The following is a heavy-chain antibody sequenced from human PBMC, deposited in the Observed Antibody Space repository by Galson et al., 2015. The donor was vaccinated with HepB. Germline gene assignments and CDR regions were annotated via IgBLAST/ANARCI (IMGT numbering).Heavy chain of an antibody. CDR1: GFAFSNYA. CDR2: ISYDGSYE. Sequence: SLRLSCAASGFAFSNYAMHWVRQAPGKGLEWVAVISYDGSYEYHADSVKGRFTISRDNSKNTLYLQMSSLRADDTAAYYCVRDGIVLMVYDKLQYWGQGTLVTVSS. J-gene: IGHJ4*02. CDR3: VRDGIVLMVYDKLQY. D-gene: IGHD2-8*01. V-gene: IGHV3-30*04.